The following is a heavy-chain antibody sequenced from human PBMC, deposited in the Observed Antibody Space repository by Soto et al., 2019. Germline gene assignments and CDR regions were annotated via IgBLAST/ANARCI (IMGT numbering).Heavy chain of an antibody. CDR2: ISGSGGST. CDR3: AKIYDYYDSSGYYPDY. J-gene: IGHJ4*02. CDR1: GFTFSSYA. D-gene: IGHD3-22*01. V-gene: IGHV3-23*01. Sequence: EVQLLESGGGLVQPGGSLRLSCAASGFTFSSYAMSWVRQAPGKGLEWVSAISGSGGSTYYADSVKGWFTISRDNSKNTLYLQMNRLRAEDTAVYYCAKIYDYYDSSGYYPDYWGQGTLVTVSS.